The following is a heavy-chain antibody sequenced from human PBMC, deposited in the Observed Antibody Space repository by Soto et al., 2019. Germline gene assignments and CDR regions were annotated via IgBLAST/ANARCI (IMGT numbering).Heavy chain of an antibody. CDR2: IYSGGGT. V-gene: IGHV3-66*01. CDR1: GLTVSSNY. Sequence: GGSLRLSCAASGLTVSSNYMNWVRQAPGKGLEWVSVIYSGGGTFYADPVKGRFTISRDNSKNTLYLQMNSLRVEDTAVYYCARDKIQVSNDAFDIWGQGTRVTVSS. CDR3: ARDKIQVSNDAFDI. D-gene: IGHD1-1*01. J-gene: IGHJ3*02.